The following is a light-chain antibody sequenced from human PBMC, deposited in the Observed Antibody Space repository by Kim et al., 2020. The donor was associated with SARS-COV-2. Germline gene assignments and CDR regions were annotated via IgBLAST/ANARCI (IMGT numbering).Light chain of an antibody. CDR1: QSVSSN. J-gene: IGKJ5*01. V-gene: IGKV3-15*01. CDR2: GAS. Sequence: SPGERAPLSCRASQSVSSNLAWYQQKPGQAPRLLIYGASTRATGIPARFSGSGSGTEFTLSISSLQSEDFAVYYCQQYDSWPPITFGQGTRLEIK. CDR3: QQYDSWPPIT.